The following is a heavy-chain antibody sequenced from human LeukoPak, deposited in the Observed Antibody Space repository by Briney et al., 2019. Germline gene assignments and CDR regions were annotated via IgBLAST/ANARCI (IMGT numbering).Heavy chain of an antibody. J-gene: IGHJ4*02. D-gene: IGHD6-19*01. Sequence: PGGSLRLACAASGFTFSSYAMSWVRQAPGKGLEWVSAISGSGGSTYYADSVKGRFTISRDNSKNTLYLQMNSLRAEDTAVYYCAKDGRHSSGWYNFWGQGTLVTVSS. CDR2: ISGSGGST. V-gene: IGHV3-23*01. CDR1: GFTFSSYA. CDR3: AKDGRHSSGWYNF.